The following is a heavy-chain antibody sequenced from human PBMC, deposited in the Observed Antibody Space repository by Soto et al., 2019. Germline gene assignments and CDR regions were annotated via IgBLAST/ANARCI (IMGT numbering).Heavy chain of an antibody. CDR1: GDTLNNYA. CDR3: ATLPSGGYFFQY. J-gene: IGHJ4*02. CDR2: ILPIFKTP. V-gene: IGHV1-69*01. Sequence: QVQLVQSGAEVKKPGSSVKVSCKASGDTLNNYAINWVRQAPGQGLEWMGGILPIFKTPTYAQKFQGRVTIAADESTSTAYMEVSSLRSDDTAVYFCATLPSGGYFFQYWGQGTLVTVSS. D-gene: IGHD5-12*01.